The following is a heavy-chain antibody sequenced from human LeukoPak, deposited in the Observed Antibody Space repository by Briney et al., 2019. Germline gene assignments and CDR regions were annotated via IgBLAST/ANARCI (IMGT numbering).Heavy chain of an antibody. V-gene: IGHV4-34*01. CDR3: ARDLRSSGYYYGRGYYYYYMDV. CDR1: GGSFSGYY. Sequence: SETLSLTCAVYGGSFSGYYWSWIRQPPGKGLEWIGEINHSGSTNYNPSLKSRVTISVDTSKNQFSLKLSSVTAADTAVYYCARDLRSSGYYYGRGYYYYYMDVWGKGTTVTVSS. D-gene: IGHD3-22*01. J-gene: IGHJ6*03. CDR2: INHSGST.